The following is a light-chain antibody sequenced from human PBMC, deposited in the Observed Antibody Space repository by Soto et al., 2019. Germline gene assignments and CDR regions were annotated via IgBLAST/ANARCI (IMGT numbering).Light chain of an antibody. Sequence: EIVMTQSPATLSVSPGESATLSCRASQSISSELAWYQQKPGQPPRLLIYGASTRATGVPARFTGSGSGSGFTLTSSGLQSEDIAVSYCQPGHNWPLTFGQGTRLEI. J-gene: IGKJ2*01. V-gene: IGKV3-15*01. CDR2: GAS. CDR1: QSISSE. CDR3: QPGHNWPLT.